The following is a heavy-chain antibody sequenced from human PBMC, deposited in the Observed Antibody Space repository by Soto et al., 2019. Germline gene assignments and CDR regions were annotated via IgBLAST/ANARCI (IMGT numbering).Heavy chain of an antibody. V-gene: IGHV3-23*01. CDR2: ISGSGGST. D-gene: IGHD6-13*01. J-gene: IGHJ6*03. CDR1: GFTFSSYA. CDR3: AKVAAGRAGYYYYCMDV. Sequence: EVQLLESGGGLVQPGGSLRLSCAASGFTFSSYAMSWVRQAPGKGLEWVSAISGSGGSTYYADSVKGRFTISRDNSKNTLYLQMNILRAEDTAVYYCAKVAAGRAGYYYYCMDVWGKGTTVTVSS.